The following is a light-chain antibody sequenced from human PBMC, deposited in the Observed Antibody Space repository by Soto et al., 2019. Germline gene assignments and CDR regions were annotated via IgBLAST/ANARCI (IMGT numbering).Light chain of an antibody. Sequence: ESVFTESPRTLPLSPGERAPLSCRDSQSVRNNYLAWYQQKPGQAPRLLIYDAYNRATGIPPRFSGSGSGTDFTLTISSLEPEDSAVYYCQQRHMWPITLGQGTRLEIK. CDR3: QQRHMWPIT. V-gene: IGKV3-11*01. J-gene: IGKJ5*01. CDR1: QSVRNNY. CDR2: DAY.